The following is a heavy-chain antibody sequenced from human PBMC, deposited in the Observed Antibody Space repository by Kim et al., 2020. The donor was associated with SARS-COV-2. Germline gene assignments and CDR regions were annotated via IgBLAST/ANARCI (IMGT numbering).Heavy chain of an antibody. Sequence: GGSLRLSCAASGFTFGDYAMHWVRQAPGKGLEWVSGISWNSGSIGYADSVKGRFTISRDNAKNSLYLQMNSLRAEDTALYYCAKDLALYGEYYYYGMDVWGQGTTVTVSS. CDR2: ISWNSGSI. J-gene: IGHJ6*02. CDR1: GFTFGDYA. D-gene: IGHD4-17*01. V-gene: IGHV3-9*01. CDR3: AKDLALYGEYYYYGMDV.